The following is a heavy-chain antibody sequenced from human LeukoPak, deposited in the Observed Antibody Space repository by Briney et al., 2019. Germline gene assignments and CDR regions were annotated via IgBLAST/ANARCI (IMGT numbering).Heavy chain of an antibody. D-gene: IGHD3-10*01. CDR1: GFTFSNYW. V-gene: IGHV3-74*01. CDR2: INNDGSSA. Sequence: GGPLRLSCAASGFTFSNYWMHWVRQAPGKGLVWVSCINNDGSSASFADSVKGRFTISRDNAKNTLYLQMNSLRAEDTAVYYCASELSRGYWGQGTLVTVSS. CDR3: ASELSRGY. J-gene: IGHJ4*02.